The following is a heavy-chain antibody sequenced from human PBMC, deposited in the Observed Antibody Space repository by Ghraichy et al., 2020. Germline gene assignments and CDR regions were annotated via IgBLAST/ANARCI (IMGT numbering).Heavy chain of an antibody. D-gene: IGHD4-23*01. J-gene: IGHJ5*02. CDR1: GYTFTSYA. Sequence: ASVKVSCKASGYTFTSYAMNWVRQAPGQGLEWMGWINTNTGNPTYAQGFTGRFVFSLDTSVSTAYLQISSLKAEDTAVYYCARDPSVVTPSLEWFDPWGQGTLVTVSS. CDR3: ARDPSVVTPSLEWFDP. CDR2: INTNTGNP. V-gene: IGHV7-4-1*02.